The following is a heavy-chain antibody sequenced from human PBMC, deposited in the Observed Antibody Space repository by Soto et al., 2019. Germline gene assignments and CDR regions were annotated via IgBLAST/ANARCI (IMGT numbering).Heavy chain of an antibody. Sequence: GGSLRLSCAASGFNFDDHAMHWVRQTPGKGLEWVSGISWNSVTINYADSIKGRFTISRDNAKRTLYLQMNNLRPADTAMYFCLRSSGSQPRAGWFDPWGKGTLVTVSS. CDR3: LRSSGSQPRAGWFDP. CDR1: GFNFDDHA. J-gene: IGHJ5*02. D-gene: IGHD1-26*01. V-gene: IGHV3-9*01. CDR2: ISWNSVTI.